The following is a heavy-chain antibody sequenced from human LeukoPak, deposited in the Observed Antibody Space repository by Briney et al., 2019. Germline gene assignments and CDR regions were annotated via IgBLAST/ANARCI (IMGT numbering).Heavy chain of an antibody. CDR3: ARVPGPYTTSRFDY. J-gene: IGHJ4*02. CDR2: IDPDSGGT. V-gene: IGHV1-2*02. Sequence: ASVKVSCKTSGYTFTGYYLHWVRQAPGQGLEWMGRIDPDSGGTHYAQKFQVRVTVTRDTSITTVYMELSGQTSDDTAVYYCARVPGPYTTSRFDYWGQGTLVTVSS. CDR1: GYTFTGYY. D-gene: IGHD2-2*02.